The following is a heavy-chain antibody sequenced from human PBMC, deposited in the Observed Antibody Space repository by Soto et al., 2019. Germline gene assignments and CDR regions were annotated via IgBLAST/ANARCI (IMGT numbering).Heavy chain of an antibody. CDR1: GYTFTDYF. V-gene: IGHV1-2*02. Sequence: QVQLVQSGAEVKKPGASVKVSCEASGYTFTDYFIHWVRQAPGQGLEWIGWINPYSGGADLSQKFQGRVTMTRDTSISTAYMEVSSLRSDDTAVFYCARLMHYSHSGGSSHSGFDMWGQGTLGTVSS. J-gene: IGHJ3*02. CDR2: INPYSGGA. D-gene: IGHD2-21*01. CDR3: ARLMHYSHSGGSSHSGFDM.